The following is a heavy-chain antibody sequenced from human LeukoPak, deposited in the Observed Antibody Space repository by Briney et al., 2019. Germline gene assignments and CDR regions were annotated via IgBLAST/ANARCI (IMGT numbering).Heavy chain of an antibody. D-gene: IGHD5-24*01. CDR1: GFPFSSYW. CDR3: TRVGYIDEGIDH. J-gene: IGHJ4*02. Sequence: GGSLRLSCVASGFPFSSYWMTWVRQAPGKGLEWVANIKQDGSKKSYVDSVKGRFTISRDNAKNSLHLQMNSLRAEDTAIYYCTRVGYIDEGIDHWGQGTLVTVSS. V-gene: IGHV3-7*04. CDR2: IKQDGSKK.